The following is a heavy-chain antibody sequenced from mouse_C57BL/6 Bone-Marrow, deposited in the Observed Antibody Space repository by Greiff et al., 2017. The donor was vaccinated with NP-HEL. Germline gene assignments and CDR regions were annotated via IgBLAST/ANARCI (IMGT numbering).Heavy chain of an antibody. V-gene: IGHV3-6*01. CDR1: GYSITSGYY. D-gene: IGHD3-2*02. CDR2: ISYDGSN. Sequence: ESGPGLVKPSQSLSLTCSVTGYSITSGYYWNWIRQFPGNKLEWMGYISYDGSNNYNPSLKNRISITRDTSKNQFFLKLNSVTTEDTATYYCARGGTAQATSFAYWGQGTLVTVSA. CDR3: ARGGTAQATSFAY. J-gene: IGHJ3*01.